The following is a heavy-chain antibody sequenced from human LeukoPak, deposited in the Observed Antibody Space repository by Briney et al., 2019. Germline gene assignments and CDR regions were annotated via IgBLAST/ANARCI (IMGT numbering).Heavy chain of an antibody. CDR3: ARGRQEYYYDDKGPYYFDF. V-gene: IGHV1-46*01. CDR1: GYSFTSYY. D-gene: IGHD3-22*01. J-gene: IGHJ4*02. CDR2: INPSGGST. Sequence: GASVKVSCKASGYSFTSYYMHWVRRAPGQGLEWMGIINPSGGSTSFAQKFQGRVTMTRDTSTTTVYMELSGLRSEDTAVYYCARGRQEYYYDDKGPYYFDFWGQGTLVTVSS.